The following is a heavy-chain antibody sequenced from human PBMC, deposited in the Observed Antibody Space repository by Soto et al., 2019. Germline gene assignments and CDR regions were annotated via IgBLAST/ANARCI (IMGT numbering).Heavy chain of an antibody. CDR3: TRAPRDYYDSSGYYTLFDY. Sequence: GGSLRLSCTASGFTFGDYAMSWVRQAPGKGLEWVGFIRSKAYGGTTEYAASVKGRFTISRDDSKSIAYLQMNSLKTEDTAVYYCTRAPRDYYDSSGYYTLFDYWGQGTLVTVSS. D-gene: IGHD3-22*01. CDR1: GFTFGDYA. J-gene: IGHJ4*02. V-gene: IGHV3-49*04. CDR2: IRSKAYGGTT.